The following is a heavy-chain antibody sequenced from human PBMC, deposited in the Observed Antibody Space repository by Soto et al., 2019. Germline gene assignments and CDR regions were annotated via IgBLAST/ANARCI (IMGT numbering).Heavy chain of an antibody. Sequence: SETLSLTCTVSGGSISSSSYYWGWIRQPPGKGMEWIGSIYYSGSTYYNPSLKSRVTISVDTSKNQFSLKLSSVTAADTAVYYCASDDFWSGYYEAFDIWGQGTMVT. J-gene: IGHJ3*02. CDR2: IYYSGST. CDR3: ASDDFWSGYYEAFDI. CDR1: GGSISSSSYY. V-gene: IGHV4-39*01. D-gene: IGHD3-3*01.